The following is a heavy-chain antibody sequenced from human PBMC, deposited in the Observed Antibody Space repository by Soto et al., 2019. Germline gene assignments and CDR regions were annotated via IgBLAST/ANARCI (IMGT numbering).Heavy chain of an antibody. CDR2: ISGSGGST. CDR1: GFTFSSYA. J-gene: IGHJ4*02. CDR3: ARPPRDYTAYGD. Sequence: GGSLRLSCAASGFTFSSYAMTWVRQAPGKGLEWVSAISGSGGSTYYADSLKGRVTISRDSSKNTVYLQMNNLRAEDTAVYYCARPPRDYTAYGDWGQGTLVTVSS. D-gene: IGHD5-12*01. V-gene: IGHV3-23*01.